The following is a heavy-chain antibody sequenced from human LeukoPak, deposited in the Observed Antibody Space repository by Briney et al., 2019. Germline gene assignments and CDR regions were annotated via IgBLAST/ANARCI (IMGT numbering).Heavy chain of an antibody. J-gene: IGHJ3*02. D-gene: IGHD5-18*01. CDR3: ARRGYSYGSALKDAFDI. CDR2: IYYSGST. CDR1: GGSINSYY. Sequence: SETLSLTCTVSGGSINSYYWSWIRQPPGKGLEWIGYIYYSGSTNYNPSLKSRVTISVDTSKNQFPLKLSSVTAADTAVYYCARRGYSYGSALKDAFDIWGQGTMVTVSS. V-gene: IGHV4-59*01.